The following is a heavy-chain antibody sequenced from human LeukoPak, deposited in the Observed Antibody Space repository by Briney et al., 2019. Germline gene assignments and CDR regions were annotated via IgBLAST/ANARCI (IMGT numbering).Heavy chain of an antibody. CDR1: GYTFTRYA. Sequence: GASVKVSCKASGYTFTRYAISWVRQAPGQGLEWMGWINPFNGNTNDAERFQGRVIMTTDTSTRTAYMELRSLRSDDTAVYYCARDYTSAEWLGFAFDAWGQGTMISVSS. CDR2: INPFNGNT. D-gene: IGHD6-19*01. J-gene: IGHJ3*01. V-gene: IGHV1-18*01. CDR3: ARDYTSAEWLGFAFDA.